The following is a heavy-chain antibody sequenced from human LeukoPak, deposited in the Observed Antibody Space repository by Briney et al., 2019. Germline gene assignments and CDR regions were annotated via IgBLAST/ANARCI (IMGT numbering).Heavy chain of an antibody. V-gene: IGHV1-46*03. CDR1: GDTFISYY. D-gene: IGHD3-3*01. J-gene: IGHJ4*02. Sequence: ASVKVSCKASGDTFISYYMHWVRHGPGQGLEWMGIINPSGSRTSDTQKFQRRVTMTRDTSTSTVYMELSSMRSEDTAVYYCARAQVLRFFEWLFYPNDYWGQGTLVTVSS. CDR2: INPSGSRT. CDR3: ARAQVLRFFEWLFYPNDY.